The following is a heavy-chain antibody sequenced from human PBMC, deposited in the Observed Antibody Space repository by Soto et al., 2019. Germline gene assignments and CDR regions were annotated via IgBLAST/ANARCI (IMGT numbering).Heavy chain of an antibody. CDR3: ARGRSAGSAYYYYYGMDV. CDR1: GGSFSGYC. CDR2: INHSGST. J-gene: IGHJ6*02. D-gene: IGHD6-25*01. V-gene: IGHV4-34*01. Sequence: PSETLSLTCAAYGGSFSGYCWSWIRQPPGKGLEWIGEINHSGSTNYNPSLKSRVTISVDTSKNQFSLKLSSVTAADTTVYYCARGRSAGSAYYYYYGMDVWGQGTTVTVSS.